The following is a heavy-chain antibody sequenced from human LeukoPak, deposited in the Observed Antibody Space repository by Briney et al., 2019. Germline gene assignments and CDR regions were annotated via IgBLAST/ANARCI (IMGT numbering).Heavy chain of an antibody. J-gene: IGHJ4*02. CDR2: IWYDGSNK. D-gene: IGHD4-17*01. V-gene: IGHV3-33*01. CDR3: ARNPYGDYYFDY. Sequence: PGGSLRLSCAASGFTFSSYGMHWVRQAPGKGLEWVAVIWYDGSNKYYADSVKGRFTISRDNSKNTLYLQMNSLRPEDTAVCYCARNPYGDYYFDYWGQGTLVTVSS. CDR1: GFTFSSYG.